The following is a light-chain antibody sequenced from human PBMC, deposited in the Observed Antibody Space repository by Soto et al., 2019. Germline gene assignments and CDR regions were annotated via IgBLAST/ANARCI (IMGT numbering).Light chain of an antibody. CDR1: SSDVGAYNY. V-gene: IGLV2-14*01. CDR3: CSYTSSSTYV. J-gene: IGLJ1*01. Sequence: QSVLTQPASVSGSPGQSITISCTGTSSDVGAYNYVSWFRQYPGKAPKLMIYDVSNRPSGVSNRFSGSKSGNTASLTISGLQAEDEADYYCCSYTSSSTYVFGTGTKLTVL. CDR2: DVS.